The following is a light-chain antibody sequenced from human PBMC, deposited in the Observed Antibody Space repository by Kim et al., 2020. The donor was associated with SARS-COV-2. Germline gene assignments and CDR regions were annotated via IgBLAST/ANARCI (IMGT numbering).Light chain of an antibody. J-gene: IGLJ3*02. V-gene: IGLV1-47*01. CDR2: RNN. CDR1: SSNIGSNY. Sequence: GQRVTISCSGSSSNIGSNYLYWYQQLPGTAPKHLIYRNNQRPSGVPDRFSGSKSGTSASLAISGLRSEDEGDYYCAAWDDSLSAWVFGGGTKLTVL. CDR3: AAWDDSLSAWV.